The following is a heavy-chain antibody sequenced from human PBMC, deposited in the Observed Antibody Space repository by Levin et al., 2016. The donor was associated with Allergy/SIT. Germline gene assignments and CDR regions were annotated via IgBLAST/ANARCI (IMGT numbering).Heavy chain of an antibody. CDR3: ARVAYYYDSSGIDY. Sequence: VRQMPGKGLEWIGYIYYSGSTNYNPSLKSRVTISVDTSKNQFSLKLSSVTAADTAVYYCARVAYYYDSSGIDYWGQGTLVTVSS. V-gene: IGHV4-59*01. CDR2: IYYSGST. D-gene: IGHD3-22*01. J-gene: IGHJ4*02.